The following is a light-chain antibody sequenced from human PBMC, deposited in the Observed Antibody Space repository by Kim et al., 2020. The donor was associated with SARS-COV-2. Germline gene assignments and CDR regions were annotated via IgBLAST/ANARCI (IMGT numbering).Light chain of an antibody. J-gene: IGLJ2*01. CDR1: ALPKKF. CDR2: EDT. Sequence: SYELTQPPSVSVSPGQTARITCSGDALPKKFAYWYQQKSGQAPVLVIYEDTKRPSGIPKRFSGSTSGTMATLTVNGAQVEDEADYYCYSIDSSRNAVFGGGTQLTVL. CDR3: YSIDSSRNAV. V-gene: IGLV3-10*01.